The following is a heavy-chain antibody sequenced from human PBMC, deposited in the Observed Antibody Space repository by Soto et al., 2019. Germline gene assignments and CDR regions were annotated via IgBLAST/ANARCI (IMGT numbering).Heavy chain of an antibody. J-gene: IGHJ4*02. D-gene: IGHD2-15*01. Sequence: QVQLVQSGAEVKKPGASVKVSCKASGYTFTTYYMHLVRQAPGQGLEWMGIINPNGGSTTYAQKFQGRVTMTRDTSTSTVYMELSSLRSEETAVYCCARAGYCSGGICFHVNFDSWGQGTLVTVSS. CDR3: ARAGYCSGGICFHVNFDS. V-gene: IGHV1-46*01. CDR2: INPNGGST. CDR1: GYTFTTYY.